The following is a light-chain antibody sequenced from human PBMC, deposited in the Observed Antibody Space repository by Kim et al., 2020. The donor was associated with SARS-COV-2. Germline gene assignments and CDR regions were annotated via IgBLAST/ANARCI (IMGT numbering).Light chain of an antibody. CDR2: YDT. V-gene: IGLV3-21*04. Sequence: VAPGKTARITCGGNHIGRKSVHWYQQKPGQAPVLAIYYDTDRPSGIPERFSGSNSGNTATLTISRVEAGDEADYYCQVWDSSSGYVFGTGTKVTVL. CDR3: QVWDSSSGYV. CDR1: HIGRKS. J-gene: IGLJ1*01.